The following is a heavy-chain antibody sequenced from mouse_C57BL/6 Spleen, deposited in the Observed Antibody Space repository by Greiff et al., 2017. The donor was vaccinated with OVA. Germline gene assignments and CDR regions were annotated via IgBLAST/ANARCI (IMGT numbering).Heavy chain of an antibody. CDR3: ARRYYGSRDWYFDV. CDR2: IYPGSGST. D-gene: IGHD1-1*01. Sequence: VQLHQPGAELVKPGASVKMSCKASGYTFTSYWITWVKQRPGQGLEWIGDIYPGSGSTNYNEKFKSKATLTVDTSSSTAYMQLSSLISEDSAVYYCARRYYGSRDWYFDVWGTGTTVTVSS. CDR1: GYTFTSYW. J-gene: IGHJ1*03. V-gene: IGHV1-55*01.